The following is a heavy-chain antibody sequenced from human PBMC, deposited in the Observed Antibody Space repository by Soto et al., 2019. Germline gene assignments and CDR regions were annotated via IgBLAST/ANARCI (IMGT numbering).Heavy chain of an antibody. CDR2: ISGTSVGT. J-gene: IGHJ4*02. V-gene: IGHV3-23*01. CDR1: GFTFSSYA. CDR3: AKGSPRVDY. Sequence: PGGSLRLSCAASGFTFSSYAMTWVRQSPGKGLEWVSGISGTSVGTYYADSVKGRFTISRDNSKNTLYLQMNSLRAEATAVYYCAKGSPRVDYWGQGALVTVSS.